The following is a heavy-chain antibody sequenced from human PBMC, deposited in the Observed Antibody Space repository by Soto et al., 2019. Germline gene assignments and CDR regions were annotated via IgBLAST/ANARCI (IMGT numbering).Heavy chain of an antibody. D-gene: IGHD6-13*01. Sequence: QVQLQQWGAGLLKPSETLSLTCAVYGGSFSGYYWSWIRQPPGKGLEWIGEINQSGSTNYNPSLKSRAPXSXDXXKNQFSLKLSSVTAADPAVYYCARTYRSSWSPFDHWGQGTLVTVSS. J-gene: IGHJ4*02. CDR3: ARTYRSSWSPFDH. CDR2: INQSGST. CDR1: GGSFSGYY. V-gene: IGHV4-34*01.